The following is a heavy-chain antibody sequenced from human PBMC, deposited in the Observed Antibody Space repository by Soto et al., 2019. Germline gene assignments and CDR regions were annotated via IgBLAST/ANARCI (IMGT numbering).Heavy chain of an antibody. V-gene: IGHV4-34*01. CDR3: ARNRYCSTTSCYRVDY. CDR1: GGSFSGYY. J-gene: IGHJ4*02. Sequence: SETLSLTCAVYGGSFSGYYWSWIRQPPGKGLEWIGEINHSGSTNYNPSLKSRVTMSLDTSKNQISLKLNSVTAADTAVYYCARNRYCSTTSCYRVDYWGQGTRVTVS. D-gene: IGHD2-2*01. CDR2: INHSGST.